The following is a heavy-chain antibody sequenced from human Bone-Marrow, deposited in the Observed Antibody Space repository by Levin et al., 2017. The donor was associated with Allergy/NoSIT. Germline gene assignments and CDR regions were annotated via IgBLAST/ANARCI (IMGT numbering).Heavy chain of an antibody. D-gene: IGHD3-22*01. CDR2: FSGVCRP. CDR1: GGRGRRRE. Sequence: SLRIYGEEEGGRGRRRERRGGREGGGKGLEWFSLFSGVCRPSSADSFKGRFTISIDNSKNTLSLQMNSLRAEDTAVYYCAREAYVMNSDTSGHRAFEYWGQGTLVTVSS. V-gene: IGHV3-53*01. J-gene: IGHJ4*02. CDR3: AREAYVMNSDTSGHRAFEY.